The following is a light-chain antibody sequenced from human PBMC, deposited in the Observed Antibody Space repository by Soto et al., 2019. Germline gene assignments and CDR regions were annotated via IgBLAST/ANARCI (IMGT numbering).Light chain of an antibody. CDR1: SSDVGGYNY. CDR2: EVS. CDR3: TSYTSTSTPYV. J-gene: IGLJ1*01. V-gene: IGLV2-14*01. Sequence: LTQPSSVSGSPGQSITISCTGTSSDVGGYNYVSWYQHHPGKAPKLMIYEVSNRPSGVSNRFSGSKSANTASLTISGLQAEDEADYYCTSYTSTSTPYVFGAGTKVTVL.